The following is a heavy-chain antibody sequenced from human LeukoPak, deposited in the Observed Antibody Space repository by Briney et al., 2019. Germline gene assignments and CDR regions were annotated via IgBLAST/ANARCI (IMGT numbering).Heavy chain of an antibody. D-gene: IGHD3-16*01. J-gene: IGHJ4*02. Sequence: PGGSLRLSCAASGFTFSSYNMNWVRQAPGKGLEWVSSISGRSDYIYYADSVKGRFTISRDNAKNSLYLQMSSLRAEDTAVYYCARVGDEVAYTRGYLDHWGQGTLVTVSS. V-gene: IGHV3-21*04. CDR1: GFTFSSYN. CDR3: ARVGDEVAYTRGYLDH. CDR2: ISGRSDYI.